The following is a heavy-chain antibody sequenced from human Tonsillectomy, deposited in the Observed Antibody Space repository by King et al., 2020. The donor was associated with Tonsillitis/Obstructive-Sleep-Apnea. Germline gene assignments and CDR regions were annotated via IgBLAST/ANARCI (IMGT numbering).Heavy chain of an antibody. J-gene: IGHJ4*02. CDR2: IYPGDSDT. V-gene: IGHV5-51*03. CDR1: GYSFTSYW. CDR3: ARLSPRVATIPYYFDY. D-gene: IGHD5-12*01. Sequence: VQLVESGAEVKKPGESLKISCKGSGYSFTSYWIGWVRQMPGKGPEWMGIIYPGDSDTRYSPSFQGQVTISADKSISTAYLQWSSLKASDTAMYYCARLSPRVATIPYYFDYWGQGTLVTVSS.